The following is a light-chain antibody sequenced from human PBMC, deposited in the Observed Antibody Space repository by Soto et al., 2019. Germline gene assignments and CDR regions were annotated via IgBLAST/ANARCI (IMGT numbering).Light chain of an antibody. CDR1: HTISSSY. V-gene: IGKV3D-20*02. Sequence: EIVLTQSPGTLSLSPGERATLSCRASHTISSSYLAWYQQKPGQAPRLLMYGISRRATGIPDRFSGSGSGTDFTLTITRLEPEDFAVYYCQQRSNWPRTFGQGTKVEI. CDR2: GIS. CDR3: QQRSNWPRT. J-gene: IGKJ1*01.